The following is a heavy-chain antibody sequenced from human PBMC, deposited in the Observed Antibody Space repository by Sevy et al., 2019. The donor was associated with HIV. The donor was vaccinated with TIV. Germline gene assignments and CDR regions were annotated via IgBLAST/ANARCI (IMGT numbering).Heavy chain of an antibody. J-gene: IGHJ4*02. Sequence: GGSLRLSCAASGFTFSNKGMHWVRQAPGKGLEWVAVIWYDGSNKYYGDSVKGRFTISRDNSKNTLYLQMNSLRAEDTATYYCARESGSDWYLDSWGQGTLVTVSS. CDR2: IWYDGSNK. CDR1: GFTFSNKG. D-gene: IGHD2-21*02. V-gene: IGHV3-33*01. CDR3: ARESGSDWYLDS.